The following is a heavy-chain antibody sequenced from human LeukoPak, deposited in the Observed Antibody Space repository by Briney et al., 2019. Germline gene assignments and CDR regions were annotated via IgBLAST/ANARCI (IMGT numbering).Heavy chain of an antibody. CDR1: GFILSDYR. CDR2: ITTTGDTK. D-gene: IGHD2-2*01. CDR3: VRDAKEGQLLDRSV. J-gene: IGHJ6*04. Sequence: GGSLRLSCGGSGFILSDYRMDWVRQAPGKGLEWVSLITTTGDTKYYADSVKGRFTISRDNAKNSLSQQMNSLRADDTAVYYCVRDAKEGQLLDRSVWGKGTAVIVSS. V-gene: IGHV3-48*01.